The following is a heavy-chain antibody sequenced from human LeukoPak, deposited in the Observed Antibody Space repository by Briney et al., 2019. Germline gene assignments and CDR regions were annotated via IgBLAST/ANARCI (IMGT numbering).Heavy chain of an antibody. V-gene: IGHV4-39*07. D-gene: IGHD2-15*01. CDR1: GGSISSSSYY. Sequence: SETLSLTCTVSGGSISSSSYYWGWIRQPPGKGLEWIGSIYYSGSTYYSPSLKSRVTISVDTSKNQFSLKLSSVTAADTAVYYCARVVYCSGGSCLYYFDYWGQGTLVTVSS. CDR3: ARVVYCSGGSCLYYFDY. J-gene: IGHJ4*02. CDR2: IYYSGST.